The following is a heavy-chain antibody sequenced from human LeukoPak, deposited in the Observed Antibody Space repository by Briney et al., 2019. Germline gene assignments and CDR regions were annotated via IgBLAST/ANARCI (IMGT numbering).Heavy chain of an antibody. J-gene: IGHJ4*02. CDR3: ARDAISLGLVAPTPDY. D-gene: IGHD2-15*01. V-gene: IGHV1-18*01. Sequence: GASVKVSCKASGYTFTSYGISWVRQAPGQGLEWMGWISAYNGNTNYAQKLQGRVTMTTDTSTSTAYMELRSLRSDDTAVYYCARDAISLGLVAPTPDYWGQGTLVTVSP. CDR1: GYTFTSYG. CDR2: ISAYNGNT.